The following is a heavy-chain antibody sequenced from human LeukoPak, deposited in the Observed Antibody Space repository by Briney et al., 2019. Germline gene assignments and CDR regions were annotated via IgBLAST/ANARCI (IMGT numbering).Heavy chain of an antibody. CDR3: AKVSGDTPTFDY. Sequence: KAGGSLRLSCAASGITLSSYNMYWVRQAPGKGLEWVSSISDSSTYIFYADSVRGRFTISRDNAKNSLYLQMNSLRAEDTAVYYCAKVSGDTPTFDYWGQGTLVTVSS. J-gene: IGHJ4*02. V-gene: IGHV3-21*01. CDR1: GITLSSYN. CDR2: ISDSSTYI. D-gene: IGHD3-10*01.